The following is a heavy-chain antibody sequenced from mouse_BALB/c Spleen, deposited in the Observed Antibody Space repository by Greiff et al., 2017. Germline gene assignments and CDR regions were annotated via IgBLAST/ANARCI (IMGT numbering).Heavy chain of an antibody. J-gene: IGHJ2*01. V-gene: IGHV5-17*02. CDR1: GFTFSSFG. CDR2: ISSGSSTI. D-gene: IGHD6-1*01. CDR3: ARSRVSNHAFDY. Sequence: EVKVEESGAGLVQPGGSRKLSCAASGFTFSSFGMHWVRQAPEKGLEWVADISSGSSTIYYADTLKGRFTISRDNPKNTVFLQMIRLRSEDTAMYYCARSRVSNHAFDYWGQGTTVTVSS.